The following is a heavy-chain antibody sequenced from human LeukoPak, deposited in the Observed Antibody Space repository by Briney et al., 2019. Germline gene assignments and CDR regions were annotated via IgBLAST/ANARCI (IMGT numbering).Heavy chain of an antibody. V-gene: IGHV3-33*01. Sequence: PGGSLRLSCAASGFTFSSYGMHWVRQAPGKGLEWVAVIWYDGSNKYYADSVKGRFTISRDNAKNSLYLQMNSLRAEDTAVYYCARGSYSGSYYVNYWGQGTLVTVSS. D-gene: IGHD1-26*01. CDR2: IWYDGSNK. J-gene: IGHJ4*02. CDR1: GFTFSSYG. CDR3: ARGSYSGSYYVNY.